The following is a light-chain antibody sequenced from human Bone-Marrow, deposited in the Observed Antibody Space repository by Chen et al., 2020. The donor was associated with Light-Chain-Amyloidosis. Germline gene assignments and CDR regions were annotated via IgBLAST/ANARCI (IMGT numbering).Light chain of an antibody. CDR1: SYNVGNQG. Sequence: QAGLTQPPSVSKGLRQTATLTCTGNSYNVGNQGVAWLQQHQGHPPKLLSYRNDNRPSGISERFSASRSGNTASLTITGLRPEDEADYYCSAWDISRSAVVFGGGTKLTVL. CDR3: SAWDISRSAVV. J-gene: IGLJ2*01. CDR2: RND. V-gene: IGLV10-54*04.